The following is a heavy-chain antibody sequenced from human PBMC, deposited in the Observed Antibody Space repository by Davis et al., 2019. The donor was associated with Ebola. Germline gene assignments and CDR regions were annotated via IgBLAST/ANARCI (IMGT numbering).Heavy chain of an antibody. CDR1: GGSISSSSHY. V-gene: IGHV4-39*01. CDR2: IYYSGST. J-gene: IGHJ6*02. Sequence: MPSATLSLTCTVSGGSISSSSHYWGWIRQPPGKGLEWIGNIYYSGSTYYNPSLKSRVAMSVDTSKNQFSLKLSSVTAADTAVYYCARLLYYYGMDVWGQGTTVTVSS. CDR3: ARLLYYYGMDV.